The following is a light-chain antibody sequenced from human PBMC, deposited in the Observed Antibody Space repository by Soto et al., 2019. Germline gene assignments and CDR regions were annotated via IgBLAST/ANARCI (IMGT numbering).Light chain of an antibody. CDR3: QQSYTPFT. J-gene: IGKJ3*01. V-gene: IGKV1-39*01. CDR1: QSISSY. Sequence: DIQMTQSPSSLSASVGDRVTITCRASQSISSYLNWYQQKPGKAPKLLIYAASSLQSGVPSRFSGSGSGTDFTLTISSLQPEDFATYYCQQSYTPFTFGTGTKVDIK. CDR2: AAS.